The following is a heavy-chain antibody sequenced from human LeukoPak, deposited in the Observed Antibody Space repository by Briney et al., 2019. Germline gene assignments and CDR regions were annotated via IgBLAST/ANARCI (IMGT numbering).Heavy chain of an antibody. CDR1: GFTVSRNY. CDR3: ARDPYGEYYYYGMDV. Sequence: GGSLRLSCAASGFTVSRNYMSWVRQAPGKGLEWVSVIYSGGSTYYADSVKGRFTISRDNSKNTLYLQMNSLRAEDTAVYYCARDPYGEYYYYGMDVWGQGTTVTVSS. V-gene: IGHV3-66*01. J-gene: IGHJ6*02. CDR2: IYSGGST. D-gene: IGHD3-10*01.